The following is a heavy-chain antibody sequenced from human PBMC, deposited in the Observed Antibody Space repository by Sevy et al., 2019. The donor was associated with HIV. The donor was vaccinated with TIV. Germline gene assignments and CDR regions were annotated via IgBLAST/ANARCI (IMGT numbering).Heavy chain of an antibody. J-gene: IGHJ4*02. D-gene: IGHD1-26*01. CDR1: GGSITSLY. V-gene: IGHV4-59*08. Sequence: ETLSLTCTLSGGSITSLYWNWIRQPPGKGLEWIANIYYNDHINYNPSLKSRVTLSLDTSKNQFSLRLSSVTAADTAMYYCAGENAWGRGYSWGQGTLVTVSS. CDR2: IYYNDHI. CDR3: AGENAWGRGYS.